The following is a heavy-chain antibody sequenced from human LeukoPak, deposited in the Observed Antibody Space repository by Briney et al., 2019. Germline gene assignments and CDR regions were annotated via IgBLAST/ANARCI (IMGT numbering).Heavy chain of an antibody. D-gene: IGHD3-10*01. V-gene: IGHV3-74*01. CDR3: AGHYGSGRYHYYYMDV. J-gene: IGHJ6*03. CDR2: INSAGSST. CDR1: RLIFWSYL. Sequence: GGSLRLSCAASRLIFWSYLMHWVRHAPGGGRVWVSRINSAGSSTIYADSVKGRFTISRDYAKNTVYLQMNCLRVDDTAVYYCAGHYGSGRYHYYYMDVWGRGTTVTVSS.